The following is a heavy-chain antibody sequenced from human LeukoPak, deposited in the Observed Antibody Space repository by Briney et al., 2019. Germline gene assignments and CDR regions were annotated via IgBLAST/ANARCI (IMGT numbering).Heavy chain of an antibody. CDR2: SSTGGST. D-gene: IGHD1-26*01. CDR1: GGSISSGSSS. J-gene: IGHJ4*02. Sequence: SETLSLTCTVSGGSISSGSSSWSWIRQSAGKGLEWIGRSSTGGSTRYNAALKSRVTISVDTSKNQFSLKLSSVTAADTAVYYCARLRGGTYDFWGQGTLVAVSS. CDR3: ARLRGGTYDF. V-gene: IGHV4-61*02.